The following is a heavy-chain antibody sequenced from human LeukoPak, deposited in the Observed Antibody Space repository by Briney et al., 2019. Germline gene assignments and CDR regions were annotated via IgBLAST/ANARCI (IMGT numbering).Heavy chain of an antibody. CDR2: ISYDGSNK. CDR3: TVLDITTGFGY. V-gene: IGHV3-30*03. J-gene: IGHJ4*02. Sequence: GRSLRLSCAASGFTFSSYGMHWVRQAPGKGLEWVAVISYDGSNKYYADSVKGRFTISRDNSKNTLYLQMNSLRAEDTAVYYCTVLDITTGFGYWGQGTRVTVSS. CDR1: GFTFSSYG. D-gene: IGHD3-22*01.